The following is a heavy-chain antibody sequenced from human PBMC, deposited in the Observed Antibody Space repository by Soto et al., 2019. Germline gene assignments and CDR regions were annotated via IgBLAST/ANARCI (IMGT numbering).Heavy chain of an antibody. CDR3: ARGFQTYYYDSSGYSTRRTPYDY. D-gene: IGHD3-22*01. CDR2: ISYDGSNK. Sequence: GGSLRLSCAASGFTFSSYAMHWVRQAPGKGLEWVAVISYDGSNKYYADSVKGRFTISRDNSKNTLYLQMNSLRAEDTAVYYCARGFQTYYYDSSGYSTRRTPYDYWGQGTLVTVSS. V-gene: IGHV3-30-3*01. J-gene: IGHJ4*02. CDR1: GFTFSSYA.